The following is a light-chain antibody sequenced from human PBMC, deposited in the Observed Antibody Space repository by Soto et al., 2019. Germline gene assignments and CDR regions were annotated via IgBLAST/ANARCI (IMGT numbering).Light chain of an antibody. J-gene: IGKJ4*01. CDR1: QTISTY. CDR3: QQSYSSPLT. Sequence: DIQMTQSPSSLSLSVGDRVTISCRASQTISTYLNWYQQKPGKAPKLLIYSASSLFSGVPSRFSGGGSGTDFILTISSLQPEDFATYYCQQSYSSPLTFGGGTKVENK. V-gene: IGKV1-39*01. CDR2: SAS.